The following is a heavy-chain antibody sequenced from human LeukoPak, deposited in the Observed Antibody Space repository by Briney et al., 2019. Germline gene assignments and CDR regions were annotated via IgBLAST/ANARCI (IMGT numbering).Heavy chain of an antibody. CDR2: IIPILGIA. J-gene: IGHJ4*02. CDR1: GGTFSSYT. D-gene: IGHD3-22*01. V-gene: IGHV1-69*02. CDR3: ARGVSSYYDSSGYRPLDY. Sequence: SVKVSCKASGGTFSSYTISWVRQAPGQGLEWMGRIIPILGIANYAQKFQGRVTITADKSTSTAYMELSSLRSEDTAVCYCARGVSSYYDSSGYRPLDYWGQGTLVTVSS.